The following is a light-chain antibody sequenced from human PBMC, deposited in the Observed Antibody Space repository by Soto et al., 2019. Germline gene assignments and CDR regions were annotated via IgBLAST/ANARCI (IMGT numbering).Light chain of an antibody. Sequence: QSALTQPASVSGSPGQSITISCTGTSSDVGGYNYVSWYQQHPGKVPKLMIYEVSNRPSGVSNRFSGSKSGNMASLTISGLQAEDEADYYCSSYTSSSTQVFGGGTKLTVL. CDR3: SSYTSSSTQV. CDR2: EVS. CDR1: SSDVGGYNY. V-gene: IGLV2-14*01. J-gene: IGLJ3*02.